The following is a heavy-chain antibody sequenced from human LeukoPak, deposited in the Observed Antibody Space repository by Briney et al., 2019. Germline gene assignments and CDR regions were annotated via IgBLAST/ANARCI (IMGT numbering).Heavy chain of an antibody. CDR1: GGSISGYY. Sequence: PSETLSLTCTVSGGSISGYYWSWIRQPPGKGLEWIGEINHSGSTNYNPSLKSRVTISVDTSKNQFSLKLSSVTAADTAVYYCARRKKRVVTAIPALDYWGQGTLVTVSS. CDR2: INHSGST. J-gene: IGHJ4*02. V-gene: IGHV4-34*01. CDR3: ARRKKRVVTAIPALDY. D-gene: IGHD2-21*02.